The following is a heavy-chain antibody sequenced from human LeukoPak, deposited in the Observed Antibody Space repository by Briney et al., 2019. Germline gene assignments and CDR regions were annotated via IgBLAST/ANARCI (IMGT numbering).Heavy chain of an antibody. CDR2: IIPIFGTA. CDR1: GGTFSSYA. J-gene: IGHJ6*02. Sequence: SVKVSCKASGGTFSSYAISWVRQAPGQGLEWMGGIIPIFGTANYAQKFQGRVTITADESTSTAYMELSSLRSEDTAVYYCARPDCSGGSCYSYYYYGMDVWGQGTTVTVSS. CDR3: ARPDCSGGSCYSYYYYGMDV. V-gene: IGHV1-69*13. D-gene: IGHD2-15*01.